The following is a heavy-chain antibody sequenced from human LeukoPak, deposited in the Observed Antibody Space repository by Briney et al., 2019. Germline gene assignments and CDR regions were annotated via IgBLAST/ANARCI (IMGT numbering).Heavy chain of an antibody. CDR1: SGSISSNNYY. D-gene: IGHD6-13*01. Sequence: PSQTLSLTCTVSSGSISSNNYYWGWIRQPPGKGLEWIGTIYYSGSTYYNPSLKSRVTISVDTSKNQFSLRLSSVTAADTAVYYCARQTSTWYRGWFDPWGQGTLVTVSS. CDR2: IYYSGST. CDR3: ARQTSTWYRGWFDP. V-gene: IGHV4-39*01. J-gene: IGHJ5*02.